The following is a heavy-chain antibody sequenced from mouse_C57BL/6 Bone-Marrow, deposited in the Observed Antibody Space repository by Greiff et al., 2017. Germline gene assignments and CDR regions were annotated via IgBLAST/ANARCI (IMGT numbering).Heavy chain of an antibody. V-gene: IGHV1-19*01. CDR3: ARRYYGSGPY. Sequence: VQLKQSGPVLVKPGASVKMSCKASGYTFTDYYMNWVKQSHGKSLEWIGVINPYNGGTSYNQKFKGKATLTVDKSSSTAYMELNSLTSEDSAVYYCARRYYGSGPYWGQGTTLTVSS. D-gene: IGHD1-1*01. CDR2: INPYNGGT. CDR1: GYTFTDYY. J-gene: IGHJ2*01.